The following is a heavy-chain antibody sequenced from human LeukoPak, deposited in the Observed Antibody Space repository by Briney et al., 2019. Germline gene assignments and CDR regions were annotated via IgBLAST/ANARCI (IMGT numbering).Heavy chain of an antibody. V-gene: IGHV3-11*01. CDR2: ISSSGSTI. CDR1: GFTFSDYY. D-gene: IGHD4-17*01. CDR3: ARGGWYGDYSSEGLSFDY. Sequence: GGSLRLSCAASGFTFSDYYMSWIRQAPGKGLEWVSYISSSGSTIYYADSVKGRFTISRDNAKNSLYLQMNSLRAEDTAVYYCARGGWYGDYSSEGLSFDYWGQGTLVTVSS. J-gene: IGHJ4*02.